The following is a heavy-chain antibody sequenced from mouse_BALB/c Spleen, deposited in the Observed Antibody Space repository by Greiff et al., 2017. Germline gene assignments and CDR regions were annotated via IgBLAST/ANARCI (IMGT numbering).Heavy chain of an antibody. CDR2: ISYDGSN. D-gene: IGHD2-14*01. CDR3: ARYADYFDY. CDR1: GYSITSGYY. J-gene: IGHJ2*01. Sequence: VQLQQSGPGLVKPSQSLSLTCSVTGYSITSGYYWNWIRQFPGNKLEWMGYISYDGSNNYNPSLKNRISITRDTSKNQFFLKLNSVTTEDTATYYCARYADYFDYWGQGTTLTVSS. V-gene: IGHV3-6*02.